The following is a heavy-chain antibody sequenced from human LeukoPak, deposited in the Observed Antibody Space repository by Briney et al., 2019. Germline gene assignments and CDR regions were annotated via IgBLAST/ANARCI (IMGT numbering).Heavy chain of an antibody. CDR3: AKDGDLSITMLWSSSVPFVSGVGYYFDY. V-gene: IGHV3-23*01. CDR1: GFTFSSYA. D-gene: IGHD3-10*02. J-gene: IGHJ4*02. CDR2: ISGSGGST. Sequence: GGSLRLSCAASGFTFSSYAMSWVRQAPGKGLEWVSAISGSGGSTYYADSVKGRFTISRDNSKNTLYLQMNSLRAEDTAVYYCAKDGDLSITMLWSSSVPFVSGVGYYFDYWGQGTLATVSS.